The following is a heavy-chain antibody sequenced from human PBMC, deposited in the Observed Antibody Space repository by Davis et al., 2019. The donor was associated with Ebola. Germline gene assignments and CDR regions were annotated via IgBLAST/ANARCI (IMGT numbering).Heavy chain of an antibody. CDR3: ARGRRSAYDLDF. J-gene: IGHJ4*02. Sequence: MPSETLSLTCAVYVGSFSGYYWNWIRQSPGRWLEWIGAISHSGSTSYNPSLKSRVTISVDTSKNQFSLKMTSVTAADTAVYYWARGRRSAYDLDFWGQGNLVSVSS. CDR2: ISHSGST. V-gene: IGHV4-34*01. CDR1: VGSFSGYY. D-gene: IGHD5-12*01.